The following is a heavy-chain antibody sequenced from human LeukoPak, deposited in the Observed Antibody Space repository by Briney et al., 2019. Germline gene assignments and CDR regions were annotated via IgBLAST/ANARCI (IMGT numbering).Heavy chain of an antibody. CDR3: ARDLGGRFDY. V-gene: IGHV4-59*12. Sequence: SETLSLTCTVSDGSISSYYWSWIRQPPGKGLEWIGYIYYSGSTNYNPSLKSRVTISVDTSKNQFSLQLNSVTPEDTAVYYCARDLGGRFDYWGQGTLVTVSS. CDR2: IYYSGST. J-gene: IGHJ4*02. CDR1: DGSISSYY.